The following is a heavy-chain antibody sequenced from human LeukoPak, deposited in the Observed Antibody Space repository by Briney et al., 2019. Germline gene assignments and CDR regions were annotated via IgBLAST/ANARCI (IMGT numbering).Heavy chain of an antibody. CDR3: ARFSNNYDILTGYPMYYFDY. CDR2: IYYSGST. Sequence: SETLSLTXTVSGGSISTYYWSWIRQSPGKGLEWIAYIYYSGSTNYNPSLKSRVTISVDTSKNQFSLKLSSVTAADTAVYYCARFSNNYDILTGYPMYYFDYWGQGTLVTVSS. D-gene: IGHD3-9*01. CDR1: GGSISTYY. V-gene: IGHV4-59*01. J-gene: IGHJ4*02.